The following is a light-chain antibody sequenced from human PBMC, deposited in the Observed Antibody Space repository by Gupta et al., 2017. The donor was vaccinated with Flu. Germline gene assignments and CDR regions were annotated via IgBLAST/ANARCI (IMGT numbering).Light chain of an antibody. J-gene: IGLJ3*02. CDR2: DDF. V-gene: IGLV3-21*03. CDR1: NIASKS. Sequence: SYVMNQPPSVSVAPGKTATITCGGDNIASKSVHWYQQKPGQAPVLVVHDDFDRPSGIPERFSGSNSGNTATLTISRVEAGDEADYYCQLWDSSSDHVVFGGGIKLTVL. CDR3: QLWDSSSDHVV.